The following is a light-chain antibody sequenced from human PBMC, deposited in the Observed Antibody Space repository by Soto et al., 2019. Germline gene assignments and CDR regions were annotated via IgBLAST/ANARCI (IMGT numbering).Light chain of an antibody. CDR1: SGSVSTSYY. J-gene: IGLJ2*01. Sequence: QTVVTQEPSFSVSPGGTVTLTCGLSSGSVSTSYYPSWYQQTPGQAPRTLIYSTNTRSSGVPDRFSGSILGNKAALTITGAQADDESDYYCVLYMGHVVFGGGTKVTVL. CDR2: STN. V-gene: IGLV8-61*01. CDR3: VLYMGHVV.